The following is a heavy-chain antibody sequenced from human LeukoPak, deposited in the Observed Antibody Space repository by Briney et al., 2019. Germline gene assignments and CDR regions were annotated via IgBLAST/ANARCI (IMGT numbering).Heavy chain of an antibody. V-gene: IGHV3-7*05. D-gene: IGHD3-3*01. J-gene: IGHJ4*02. CDR3: ARDGSETYYDFWSGYPPAGYYDY. CDR2: IKQDGSEK. CDR1: GFTFSSYW. Sequence: GGSLRLSCAASGFTFSSYWVSWVRQAPGKGLEWVANIKQDGSEKYYVDSVKGRFTISRDNAKNSLYLQMNSLRAEDTAVYYCARDGSETYYDFWSGYPPAGYYDYWGQGTLVTVSS.